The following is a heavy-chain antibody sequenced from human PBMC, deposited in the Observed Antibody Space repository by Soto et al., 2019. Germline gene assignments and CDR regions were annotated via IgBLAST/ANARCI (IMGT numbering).Heavy chain of an antibody. CDR2: IKQDGSEK. CDR3: ARESGYDWHFDF. D-gene: IGHD5-12*01. Sequence: LRLSCEGSGFTFRGYLMSWVRQAPGKGLEWVANIKQDGSEKVYVDSVKGRFTISRDNGKNSLYLQMNSLKVEDTAIYYCARESGYDWHFDFWGLGTLVTVSS. V-gene: IGHV3-7*03. CDR1: GFTFRGYL. J-gene: IGHJ4*02.